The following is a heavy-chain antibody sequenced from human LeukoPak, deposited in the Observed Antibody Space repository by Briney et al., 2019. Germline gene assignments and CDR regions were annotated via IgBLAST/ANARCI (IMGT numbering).Heavy chain of an antibody. CDR3: ARGAYSSSWYFP. CDR1: GFTFSSYS. D-gene: IGHD6-13*01. V-gene: IGHV3-21*01. CDR2: ISSSSSYI. J-gene: IGHJ5*02. Sequence: EPGGSLRLSCAASGFTFSSYSMNWLRQAPGKGLEWVSSISSSSSYIYYADSVKGRFTISRDNAKNSLYLQMNSLRAEDTAVYYCARGAYSSSWYFPWGQGTLVTVSS.